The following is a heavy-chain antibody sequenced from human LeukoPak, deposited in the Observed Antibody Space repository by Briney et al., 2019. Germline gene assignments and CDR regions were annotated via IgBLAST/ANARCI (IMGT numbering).Heavy chain of an antibody. CDR3: AKTQWKVGATDYFDY. V-gene: IGHV3-23*01. CDR1: GFAFNNYA. Sequence: GGSLRLSCAASGFAFNNYAMTWVRQAPGKGLECVSNINDNGGQRHYADSVKGRFTISRDNSKYTLFLQMDSLRAEDTAVYYCAKTQWKVGATDYFDYWGQGILVTVSS. J-gene: IGHJ4*02. CDR2: INDNGGQR. D-gene: IGHD1-26*01.